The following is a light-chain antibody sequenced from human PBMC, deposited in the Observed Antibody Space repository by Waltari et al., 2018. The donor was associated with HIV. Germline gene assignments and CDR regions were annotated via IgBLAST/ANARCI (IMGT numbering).Light chain of an antibody. CDR2: EVT. Sequence: QSALTPPPSASGSPGQSVTMSCTGTSSDLGGYNYVSWYQQHPGKAPIPIITEVTKRPPGVPDRFSGSKSGNTASLTVSGLQAEDEAHYYCSSYAPTNKFYVLFGGGTTLTVL. CDR1: SSDLGGYNY. J-gene: IGLJ2*01. CDR3: SSYAPTNKFYVL. V-gene: IGLV2-8*01.